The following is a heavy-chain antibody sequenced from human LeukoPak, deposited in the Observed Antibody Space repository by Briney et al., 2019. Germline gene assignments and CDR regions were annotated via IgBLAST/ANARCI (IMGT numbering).Heavy chain of an antibody. Sequence: YXXWXRQPPGXXXXXXXEINHSGSTNXXPSLKSRVTISVDTXXNKFSLKLSSVTAADTAVYYCAXXXXXXXXXXXXXXYWGQXXXXXVSS. CDR1: Y. CDR2: INHSGST. V-gene: IGHV4-34*01. J-gene: IGHJ4*02. CDR3: AXXXXXXXXXXXXXXY.